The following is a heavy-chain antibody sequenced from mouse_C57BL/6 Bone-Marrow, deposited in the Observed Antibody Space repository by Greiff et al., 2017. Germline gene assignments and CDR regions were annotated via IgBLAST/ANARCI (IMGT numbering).Heavy chain of an antibody. J-gene: IGHJ2*01. CDR3: ASIYYGTSYYFDY. CDR1: GYAFSSSW. V-gene: IGHV1-82*01. D-gene: IGHD2-1*01. Sequence: QVQLQQSGPELVKPGASVKISCKASGYAFSSSWMNWVKQRPGKGLEWIGRIYPGDGDTNYNGKIKGKATLTADKSSSTAYMQLSILTSEDSAVYFCASIYYGTSYYFDYWGQGTTLTVSS. CDR2: IYPGDGDT.